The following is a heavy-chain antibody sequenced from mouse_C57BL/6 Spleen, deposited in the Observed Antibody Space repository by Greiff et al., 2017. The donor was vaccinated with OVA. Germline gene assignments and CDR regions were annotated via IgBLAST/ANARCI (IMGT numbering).Heavy chain of an antibody. D-gene: IGHD4-1*01. CDR3: TREGTGTGFAY. V-gene: IGHV5-9-1*02. CDR2: ISSGGDYI. CDR1: GFTFSSYA. Sequence: EVQLVESGEGLVKPGGSLKLSCAASGFTFSSYAMSWVRQTPEKRLEWVEYISSGGDYIYYADTVKGRFTISRDNARNTLYLQMSSLKSEDTAMYYCTREGTGTGFAYWGQGTLVTVSA. J-gene: IGHJ3*01.